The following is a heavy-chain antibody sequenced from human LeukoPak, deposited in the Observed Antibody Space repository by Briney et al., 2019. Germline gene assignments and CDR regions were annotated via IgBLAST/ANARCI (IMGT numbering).Heavy chain of an antibody. CDR1: GFTFSSYA. J-gene: IGHJ4*02. V-gene: IGHV3-23*01. CDR3: AKVSGSGWHFDH. D-gene: IGHD6-19*01. Sequence: GGSLRLSCAASGFTFSSYAMSWVRQAPGKGLEWVSAISGSGGSTYYADSVKGRFTISRDNSKNSLFLQMDSLRVEDTAVYYCAKVSGSGWHFDHWGQGTLVTVSS. CDR2: ISGSGGST.